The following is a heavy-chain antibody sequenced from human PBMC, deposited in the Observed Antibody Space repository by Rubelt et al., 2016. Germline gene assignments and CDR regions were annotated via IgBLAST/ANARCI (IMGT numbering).Heavy chain of an antibody. J-gene: IGHJ4*02. V-gene: IGHV3-48*01. D-gene: IGHD2-8*01. Sequence: ASGFTFSSYSMNWVRQASGKGLEWLSYISRSSGTIYYADSVKGRFSIASDNAKNSLYLQMNSLRVEDTALYYCAKGPPRVFAIYLSDWGQGALVTVSS. CDR3: AKGPPRVFAIYLSD. CDR2: ISRSSGTI. CDR1: GFTFSSYS.